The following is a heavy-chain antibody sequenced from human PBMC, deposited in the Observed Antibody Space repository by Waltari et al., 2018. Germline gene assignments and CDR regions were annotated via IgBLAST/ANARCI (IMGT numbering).Heavy chain of an antibody. Sequence: EVQLVECGGGLVQPGGSLRPHGASDGFPFNSYIMNWVSQAPGKGLEWVSYISSSSSTIYYADSVKGRFTISRDNAKNSLYLQMNSRRAEDTAVYYCARDSNKKYFQHWGQGTLVTVSS. CDR3: ARDSNKKYFQH. CDR2: ISSSSSTI. D-gene: IGHD4-4*01. V-gene: IGHV3-48*01. CDR1: GFPFNSYI. J-gene: IGHJ1*01.